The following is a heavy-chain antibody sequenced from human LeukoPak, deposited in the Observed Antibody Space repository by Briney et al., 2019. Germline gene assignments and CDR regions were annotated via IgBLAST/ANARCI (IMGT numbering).Heavy chain of an antibody. V-gene: IGHV1-3*01. CDR1: GYTFTSYA. CDR2: INAGNGNT. D-gene: IGHD3-22*01. Sequence: GASVNVSCKASGYTFTSYAMHWVRQAPGQRLEWMGWINAGNGNTKYSQKFQGRVTITRDTSASTAYMELSSLRSEDTAVYYCARGCHDSSGYYWDYFDYWGQGTLVTVSS. J-gene: IGHJ4*02. CDR3: ARGCHDSSGYYWDYFDY.